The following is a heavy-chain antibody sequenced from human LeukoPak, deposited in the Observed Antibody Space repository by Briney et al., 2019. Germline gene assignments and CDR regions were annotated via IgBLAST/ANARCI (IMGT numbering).Heavy chain of an antibody. CDR2: IYTSGST. J-gene: IGHJ4*02. Sequence: SQTLSLTCTVSGGSISSGSYHWIWIRQPAGKGLEWIGHIYTSGSTNYNPSLRSRVTISVDTSKNQFSLKLSSVTAADTAVYYCARHAGSGWYTFDYWGQGTLVTVSS. CDR1: GGSISSGSYH. CDR3: ARHAGSGWYTFDY. D-gene: IGHD6-19*01. V-gene: IGHV4-61*09.